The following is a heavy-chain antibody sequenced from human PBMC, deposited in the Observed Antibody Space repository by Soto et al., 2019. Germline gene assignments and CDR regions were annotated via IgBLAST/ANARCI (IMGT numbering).Heavy chain of an antibody. Sequence: GGSLILSCAASGFTFSSYGMHWVRQAPGKGLEWVAVISYDGSNKYYADSVKGRFTISRDNSKNTLYLQMNSLRAEDTAVYYCAKDHDANWKDDAFDIWGQGTMVTVSS. CDR2: ISYDGSNK. CDR1: GFTFSSYG. CDR3: AKDHDANWKDDAFDI. D-gene: IGHD1-20*01. V-gene: IGHV3-30*18. J-gene: IGHJ3*02.